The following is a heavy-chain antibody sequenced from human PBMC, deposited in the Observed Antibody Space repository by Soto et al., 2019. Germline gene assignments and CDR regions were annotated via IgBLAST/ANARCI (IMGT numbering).Heavy chain of an antibody. J-gene: IGHJ6*02. CDR3: AKDVLRFLEWLAFYGMDV. V-gene: IGHV3-30*18. CDR2: ISYDGSNK. D-gene: IGHD3-3*01. CDR1: GFTFSSYG. Sequence: GGSLRLSCAASGFTFSSYGMHWVRQATGKGLEWVAVISYDGSNKYYADSVKGRFTISRDNSKNTLYLQMNSLRAEDTAVYYCAKDVLRFLEWLAFYGMDVWGQGTTVTV.